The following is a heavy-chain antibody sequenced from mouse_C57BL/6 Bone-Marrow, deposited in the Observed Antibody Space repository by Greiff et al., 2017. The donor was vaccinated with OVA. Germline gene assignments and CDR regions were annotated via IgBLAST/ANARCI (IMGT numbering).Heavy chain of an antibody. Sequence: QVQLQQSGPELVKPGASVKISCKASGYAFSSSWMNWVKQRPGKGLEWIGRIYPGDGDTNYNGKFKGKATLTADKSSITAYMQLSSLTSDDSAVYFCARGSLYWYFDVWGTGTTVTVSS. J-gene: IGHJ1*03. D-gene: IGHD1-1*02. CDR1: GYAFSSSW. V-gene: IGHV1-82*01. CDR2: IYPGDGDT. CDR3: ARGSLYWYFDV.